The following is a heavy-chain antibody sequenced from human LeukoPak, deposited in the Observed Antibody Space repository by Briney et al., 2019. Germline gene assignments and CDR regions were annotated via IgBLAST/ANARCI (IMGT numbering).Heavy chain of an antibody. CDR2: INHSGST. J-gene: IGHJ4*02. D-gene: IGHD3-22*01. Sequence: SETLSLTCAVYGGSFSGYYWSWIRQPPGKGLEWIGEINHSGSTNYNPSLKSRVIISIDTSKNQFFLNLSSVTAADTAVYYCAGLVGRYSSGLYYYYFDYWGQGTLVTVSS. V-gene: IGHV4-34*01. CDR3: AGLVGRYSSGLYYYYFDY. CDR1: GGSFSGYY.